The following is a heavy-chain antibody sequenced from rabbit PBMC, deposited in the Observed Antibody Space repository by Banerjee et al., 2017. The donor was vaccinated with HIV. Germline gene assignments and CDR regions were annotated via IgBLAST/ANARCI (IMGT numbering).Heavy chain of an antibody. D-gene: IGHD4-1*01. CDR3: ARGGGSIDWGHDL. CDR1: GFSFSNKYV. V-gene: IGHV1S45*01. Sequence: QEQLEESGGDLVKPEGSLTLTCTASGFSFSNKYVMCWVRQAPGKGLEWIACINTSSGNTVYASWAKGRFTISKTSSTTVTLQMTSLTAADTASYFCARGGGSIDWGHDLWGPGTLVTVS. J-gene: IGHJ4*01. CDR2: INTSSGNT.